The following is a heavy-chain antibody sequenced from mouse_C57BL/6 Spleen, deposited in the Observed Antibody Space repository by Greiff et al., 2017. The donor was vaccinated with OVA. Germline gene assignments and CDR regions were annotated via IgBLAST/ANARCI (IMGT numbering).Heavy chain of an antibody. CDR1: GFSLTSYG. J-gene: IGHJ4*01. V-gene: IGHV2-2*01. CDR2: IWSGGST. Sequence: VKVEESGPGLVQPSQSLSITCTVSGFSLTSYGVHWVRQSPGTGLVWLGVIWSGGSTDYNAAFISRLSISKDNSKSQVFFKMNSLQADDTAIYYCARKSPGGGIDYWGQGTSVTVSS. CDR3: ARKSPGGGIDY.